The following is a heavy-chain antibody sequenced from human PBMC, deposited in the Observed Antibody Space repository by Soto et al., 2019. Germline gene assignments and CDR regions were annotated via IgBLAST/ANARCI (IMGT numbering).Heavy chain of an antibody. CDR1: GFSLNSSGVG. CDR2: IYWNDEM. J-gene: IGHJ4*02. Sequence: QITLKESGPTLVKPTQTLTLNCTFSGFSLNSSGVGVSWIRQPQGKALEWLALIYWNDEMHYSPSLKSRLTITEDASKHHVVLTVTNMDPVDTATYYCAHRRFAKYSSLPADFDYWGQGILVTVSS. CDR3: AHRRFAKYSSLPADFDY. D-gene: IGHD6-6*01. V-gene: IGHV2-5*01.